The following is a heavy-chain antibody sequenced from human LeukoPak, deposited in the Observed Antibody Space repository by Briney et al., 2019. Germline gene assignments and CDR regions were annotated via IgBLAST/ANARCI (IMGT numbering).Heavy chain of an antibody. CDR2: IKEDGSDK. Sequence: GGSLRLSCAGSEFTFSDYWMTWVRQAPGKGLEWVANIKEDGSDKYYVDSVKGRFTISRDNAENSLYLQMNSLRAEDTAVYYCARAPVEQQLVVGYFDYWGQGTLVTVSS. J-gene: IGHJ4*02. CDR1: EFTFSDYW. CDR3: ARAPVEQQLVVGYFDY. V-gene: IGHV3-7*04. D-gene: IGHD6-13*01.